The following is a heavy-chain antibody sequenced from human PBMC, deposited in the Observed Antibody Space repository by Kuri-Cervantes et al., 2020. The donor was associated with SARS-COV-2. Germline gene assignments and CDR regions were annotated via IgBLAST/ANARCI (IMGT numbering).Heavy chain of an antibody. CDR2: IRYDGSNK. V-gene: IGHV3-30*02. D-gene: IGHD6-13*01. Sequence: GESLKISCAASGFTFSDYYMSWVRQAPGKGLEWVAFIRYDGSNKYYADSVKGRFTISRDNSKNTLCPQMNSLRAEDTAVYYCAKVYSSSWYGPDVWGQGTTVTVSS. CDR1: GFTFSDYY. CDR3: AKVYSSSWYGPDV. J-gene: IGHJ6*02.